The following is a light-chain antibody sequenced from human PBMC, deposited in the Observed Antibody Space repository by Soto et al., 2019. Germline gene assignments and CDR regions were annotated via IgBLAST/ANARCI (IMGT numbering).Light chain of an antibody. Sequence: QSVLTQPPSASGSPGQSVTISCTGTSSDVGGYNYVSWYQQHPGKAPKLMIYEVSKRPSGVPDRFSGSKSGNTASLTVSRLQAEDEADYYCSSYAGSLVVFGGGTKLTVL. V-gene: IGLV2-8*01. CDR1: SSDVGGYNY. CDR2: EVS. J-gene: IGLJ2*01. CDR3: SSYAGSLVV.